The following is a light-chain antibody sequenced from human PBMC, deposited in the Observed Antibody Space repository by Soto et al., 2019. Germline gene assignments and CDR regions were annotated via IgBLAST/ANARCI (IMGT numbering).Light chain of an antibody. Sequence: DIVMTQSPDSLAVSLGERATINCKSSQGVLYSSDNKNYLAWYQHKPGQPPRLLIYWASTRDPGVPDRFSGSGSGKDFTLTISSLQAEDVAVYSCQQDYSTPGTFGQGTRVEIK. CDR3: QQDYSTPGT. J-gene: IGKJ1*01. CDR1: QGVLYSSDNKNY. V-gene: IGKV4-1*01. CDR2: WAS.